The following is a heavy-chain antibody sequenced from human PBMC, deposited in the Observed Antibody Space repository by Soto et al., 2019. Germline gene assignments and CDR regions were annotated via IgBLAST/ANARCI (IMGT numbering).Heavy chain of an antibody. D-gene: IGHD2-8*01. V-gene: IGHV4-39*01. CDR3: ARSHYTYGLLIDY. Sequence: PSETLSLTCSVSGDPITTNGYYWGWIRQPPGKGLQWIGNVYWTGSTFSHPSLTSRFFISVDTSKNEFSLRLTSVTAADTAVYYCARSHYTYGLLIDYWGPGTLVTVSS. CDR1: GDPITTNGYY. CDR2: VYWTGST. J-gene: IGHJ4*02.